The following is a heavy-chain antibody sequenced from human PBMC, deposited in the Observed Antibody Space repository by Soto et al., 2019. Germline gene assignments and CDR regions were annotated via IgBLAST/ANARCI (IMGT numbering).Heavy chain of an antibody. V-gene: IGHV5-51*01. Sequence: GESLKISCKGSGYSFTSYWIGWVRQMPGKGLEWMGIIYPGDSDTRYSPSFQGQVTISADNSKNTLYLQMNSLRAEDTAVYYCANTKEDSSGWPYYYYGLDVWGQGTTVTVSS. CDR2: IYPGDSDT. CDR3: ANTKEDSSGWPYYYYGLDV. D-gene: IGHD6-19*01. CDR1: GYSFTSYW. J-gene: IGHJ6*02.